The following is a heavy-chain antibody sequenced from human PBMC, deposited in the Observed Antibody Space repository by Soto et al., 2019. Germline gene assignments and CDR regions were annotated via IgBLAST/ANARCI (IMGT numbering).Heavy chain of an antibody. CDR1: DDSINSDKYY. V-gene: IGHV4-39*01. J-gene: IGHJ4*02. Sequence: QLQLQESGPGLVKPSETLSLTCSVSDDSINSDKYYWVWIRQPPGKGLEWIGSIYYRGNAYYNPSLQTRVTISLDKSKSQFSLKLNSVTAADSAVYFCARLEGLATISYSFDFWGPGALVTVSS. CDR3: ARLEGLATISYSFDF. D-gene: IGHD3-9*01. CDR2: IYYRGNA.